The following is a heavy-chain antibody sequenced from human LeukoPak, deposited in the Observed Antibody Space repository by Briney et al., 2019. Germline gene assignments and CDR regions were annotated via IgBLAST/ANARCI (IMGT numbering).Heavy chain of an antibody. CDR1: GGSISSSSYY. J-gene: IGHJ3*02. CDR2: IYYSGST. V-gene: IGHV4-39*07. CDR3: AGPLNYGGNAFDI. Sequence: SETLSLTCTVSGGSISSSSYYWGWIRQPPGKGLEWIGSIYYSGSTYYNPSLKSRVTISVDTSKNQFSLKLSSVTAADTAVYYCAGPLNYGGNAFDIWGQGTMVTVSS. D-gene: IGHD4-23*01.